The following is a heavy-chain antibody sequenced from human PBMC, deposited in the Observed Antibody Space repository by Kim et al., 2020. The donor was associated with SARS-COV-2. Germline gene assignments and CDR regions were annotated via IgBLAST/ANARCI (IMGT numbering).Heavy chain of an antibody. CDR3: ARIAAAMSLYYFDY. V-gene: IGHV5-51*01. J-gene: IGHJ4*02. Sequence: SPSFQGQVTISADKSISTAYLQWSSLKASDTAMYYCARIAAAMSLYYFDYWGQGTLVTVSS. D-gene: IGHD2-2*01.